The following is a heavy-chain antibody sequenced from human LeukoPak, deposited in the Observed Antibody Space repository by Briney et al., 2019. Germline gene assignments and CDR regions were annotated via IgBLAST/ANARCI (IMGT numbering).Heavy chain of an antibody. Sequence: KTGGSLRLSCGASGFIFSSYDMNWVRQAPGKGLEGVSFMSTTTKYTYYADSVKGLFTISRDNAKNSLYLQMNSLRAEDTAVYYCAKNFRGYNYAINDYWGQGTLVTVSP. D-gene: IGHD5-18*01. CDR3: AKNFRGYNYAINDY. CDR2: MSTTTKYT. V-gene: IGHV3-21*06. J-gene: IGHJ4*02. CDR1: GFIFSSYD.